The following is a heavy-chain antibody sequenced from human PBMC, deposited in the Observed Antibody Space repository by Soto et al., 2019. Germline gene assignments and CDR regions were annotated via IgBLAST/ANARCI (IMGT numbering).Heavy chain of an antibody. J-gene: IGHJ4*02. CDR3: ARVTGDILTGYSYFDY. Sequence: SETLSLTCTVSGGSISSGGYYWSWIRQHPGKGLEWIGYIYYSGSTYYNPSLKSRVTISVDTSKNQFSLKLSSVTAADTAVYYCARVTGDILTGYSYFDYWGQGTLVTVSS. CDR2: IYYSGST. V-gene: IGHV4-31*03. CDR1: GGSISSGGYY. D-gene: IGHD3-9*01.